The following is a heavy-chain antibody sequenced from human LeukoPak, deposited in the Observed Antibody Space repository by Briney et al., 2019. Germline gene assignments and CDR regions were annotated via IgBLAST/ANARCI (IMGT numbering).Heavy chain of an antibody. J-gene: IGHJ3*02. CDR1: GFTFSSYG. D-gene: IGHD4-23*01. CDR3: ARAPRAVVNTRVGGFDI. Sequence: GGSLRLSCAASGFTFSSYGMHWVRQAPGKGLEWVAVIWYDGSNKYYADSVKGRFTISRDNSKNTLYLQMNSLRAEDTAVYYCARAPRAVVNTRVGGFDIWGQGTMVTVSS. V-gene: IGHV3-33*01. CDR2: IWYDGSNK.